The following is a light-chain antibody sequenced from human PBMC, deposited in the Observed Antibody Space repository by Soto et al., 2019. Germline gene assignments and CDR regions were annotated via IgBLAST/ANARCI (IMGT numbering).Light chain of an antibody. CDR2: SNN. Sequence: QSVLTQPPSASGTPGQRVTISCSGSSSNVGSNTVNWYQQLQGTAPNHLIYSNNHRPSGVPALFFGSKSGSSASLAISGLQYDDEADYYCAAWDDSLNVPVFGGGTKLTVL. CDR1: SSNVGSNT. V-gene: IGLV1-44*01. J-gene: IGLJ2*01. CDR3: AAWDDSLNVPV.